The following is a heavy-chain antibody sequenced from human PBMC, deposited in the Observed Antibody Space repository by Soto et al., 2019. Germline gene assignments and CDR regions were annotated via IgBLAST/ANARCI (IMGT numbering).Heavy chain of an antibody. CDR3: ARGYYDFWSGYFSHYYYYMDV. D-gene: IGHD3-3*01. CDR1: GGSCSGYY. CDR2: INHSGST. Sequence: PSETLSLTCAVYGGSCSGYYWSWIRQPPGKGLEWIGEINHSGSTNYNPSLKSRVTISVDTSKNQFSLKLSSVTAADTAVYYCARGYYDFWSGYFSHYYYYMDVWGKGTTVTVSS. V-gene: IGHV4-34*01. J-gene: IGHJ6*03.